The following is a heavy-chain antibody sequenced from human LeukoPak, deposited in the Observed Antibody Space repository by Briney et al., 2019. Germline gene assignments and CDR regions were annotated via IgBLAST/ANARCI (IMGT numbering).Heavy chain of an antibody. CDR1: GFTLSSNY. J-gene: IGHJ4*02. Sequence: GGSLRLSCAASGFTLSSNYMSWVRQAPGKGLEWVSVIYSGGSTYYADSVKRRFTISRDNSKNTLYLQMNSLRAEDTAVYYCARVASGSYYYPFDYWGQGTLVTVSS. CDR3: ARVASGSYYYPFDY. D-gene: IGHD1-26*01. V-gene: IGHV3-53*01. CDR2: IYSGGST.